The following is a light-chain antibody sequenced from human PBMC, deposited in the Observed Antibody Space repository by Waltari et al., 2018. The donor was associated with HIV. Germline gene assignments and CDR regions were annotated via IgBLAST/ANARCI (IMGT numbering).Light chain of an antibody. Sequence: QSALTQPASVSGSPGQSITVSFTGTSSDLGSYNYVSWYQQTPGTAPKLVIYVVNNRPSGISNRFSGSKSGTTASLTISGLQTEDEAHYYCSSFTTSNTLLFGGGTKVTVL. CDR3: SSFTTSNTLL. J-gene: IGLJ2*01. CDR1: SSDLGSYNY. CDR2: VVN. V-gene: IGLV2-14*01.